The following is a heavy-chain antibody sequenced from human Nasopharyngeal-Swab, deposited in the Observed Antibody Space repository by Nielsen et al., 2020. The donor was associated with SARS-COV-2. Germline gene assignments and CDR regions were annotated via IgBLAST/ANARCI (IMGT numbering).Heavy chain of an antibody. CDR3: ATDLRYCTNGVCYTKAADAFDI. CDR2: FDPEDGET. CDR1: GYTLTELS. J-gene: IGHJ3*02. D-gene: IGHD2-8*01. Sequence: ASVKVSCKVSGYTLTELSMHWVRQAPGKGIEWMGGFDPEDGETIYAQKFQGRVTMTEDTSTDTAYMELSSLRSEDTAVYYCATDLRYCTNGVCYTKAADAFDIWGQGTMVTVSS. V-gene: IGHV1-24*01.